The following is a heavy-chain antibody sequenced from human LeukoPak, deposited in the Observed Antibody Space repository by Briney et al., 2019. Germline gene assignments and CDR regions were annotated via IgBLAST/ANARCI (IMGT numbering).Heavy chain of an antibody. Sequence: PGGSLRLSCAASGFTFSSYAMSWVRQAPGKGLEWVSAISGSGGSTYYADSVKGRFTISRDNSKNTLYLQMNSLRAEDTAVYYCAKDTLTYDFWSGPRCFDYWGQGTLVTVSS. CDR1: GFTFSSYA. J-gene: IGHJ4*02. CDR2: ISGSGGST. D-gene: IGHD3-3*01. CDR3: AKDTLTYDFWSGPRCFDY. V-gene: IGHV3-23*01.